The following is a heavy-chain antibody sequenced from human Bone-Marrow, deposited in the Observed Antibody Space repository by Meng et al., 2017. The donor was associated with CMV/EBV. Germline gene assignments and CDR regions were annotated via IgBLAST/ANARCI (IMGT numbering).Heavy chain of an antibody. CDR2: IYPAGST. V-gene: IGHV3-53*01. J-gene: IGHJ6*02. Sequence: GGSLRLSCAASGFPFSNYAMSWVRQAPGKGLEWVSVIYPAGSTYYADSVKGRFTISRDSSKNTLHLQMNSLRAEDTAVYYCARVSGSYYYFGMDVWGQGTTVTSP. CDR1: GFPFSNYA. CDR3: ARVSGSYYYFGMDV. D-gene: IGHD1-26*01.